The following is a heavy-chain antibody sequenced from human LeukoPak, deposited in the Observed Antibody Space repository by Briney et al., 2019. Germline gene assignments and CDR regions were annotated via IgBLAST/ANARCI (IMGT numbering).Heavy chain of an antibody. CDR3: ARQSLRNTAMVFGY. D-gene: IGHD5-18*01. Sequence: SETLSLTCTVSGGSISSYYWSWIRQPPGKGLEWIGYIYYSGSTNYNPSLKSRVTISVDTSKNQFSLKLSSVTAADTAVYYCARQSLRNTAMVFGYWGQGTLVIVSS. CDR2: IYYSGST. J-gene: IGHJ4*02. CDR1: GGSISSYY. V-gene: IGHV4-59*08.